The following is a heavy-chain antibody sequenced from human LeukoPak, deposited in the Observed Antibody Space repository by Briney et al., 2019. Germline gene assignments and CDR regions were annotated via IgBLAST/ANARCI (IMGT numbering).Heavy chain of an antibody. V-gene: IGHV3-30-3*01. Sequence: GGSLRLSCAASGFTFSSYAMHWVRQAPGKGLEWVAVISYDGSNKYYADSVKGRFTISRDNSKNTLYLQMNSLRAEDTAVYYCAREYYSSSWSYYYYYYMDFWDKGTTVTVSS. D-gene: IGHD6-13*01. J-gene: IGHJ6*03. CDR2: ISYDGSNK. CDR3: AREYYSSSWSYYYYYYMDF. CDR1: GFTFSSYA.